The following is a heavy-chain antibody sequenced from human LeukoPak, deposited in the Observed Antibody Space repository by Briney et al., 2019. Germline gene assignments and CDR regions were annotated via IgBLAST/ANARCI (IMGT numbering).Heavy chain of an antibody. Sequence: SETLSLTCTVSGYSISSGYYWGWIRQPPGKGLEWIGSIYHSGSTYYNPSLKSRVTISVDTSKNQFSLKLNSVTAADTAVYYCARDLSGGSGPTWAAAFDIWGQGTMVTVSS. D-gene: IGHD2-15*01. CDR3: ARDLSGGSGPTWAAAFDI. J-gene: IGHJ3*02. CDR2: IYHSGST. V-gene: IGHV4-38-2*02. CDR1: GYSISSGYY.